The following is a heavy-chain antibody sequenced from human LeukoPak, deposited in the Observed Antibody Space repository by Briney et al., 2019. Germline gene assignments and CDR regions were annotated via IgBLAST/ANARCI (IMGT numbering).Heavy chain of an antibody. V-gene: IGHV4-39*01. J-gene: IGHJ6*02. Sequence: SETLSLTCTVSGVSISSSSYYWGWIRQPPGKGLEWIGSIYYSGSTYYNPSLKSRVTISVDTSKDQFSLKLSSVTAADTAVYYCGSGYDLGVSDWNYYYYGMDVWGQGTTVTVSS. D-gene: IGHD5-12*01. CDR2: IYYSGST. CDR1: GVSISSSSYY. CDR3: GSGYDLGVSDWNYYYYGMDV.